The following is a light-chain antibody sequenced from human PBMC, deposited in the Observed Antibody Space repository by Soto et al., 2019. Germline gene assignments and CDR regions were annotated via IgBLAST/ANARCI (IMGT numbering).Light chain of an antibody. Sequence: ANQLTQSPSSLSASVGDRVTITCRASQAISSALAWYQQKPGKPPKLLIYDASTLQSGVPSRFSGTASGTDFTLTINSLQPEDFATYYCQQFNHWPVTFGPGTKVDIK. V-gene: IGKV1D-13*01. CDR1: QAISSA. CDR3: QQFNHWPVT. J-gene: IGKJ3*01. CDR2: DAS.